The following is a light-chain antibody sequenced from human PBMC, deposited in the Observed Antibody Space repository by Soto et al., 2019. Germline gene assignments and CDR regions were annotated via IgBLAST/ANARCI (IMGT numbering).Light chain of an antibody. CDR2: GAS. CDR1: QSVSNDF. V-gene: IGKV3-20*01. J-gene: IGKJ1*01. Sequence: ILLTRIPGILSLSPGERATLSCRASQSVSNDFLAWYQQKPGQAPRLLIYGASTRASDVPDRFSGSGSGADFTLSISRLEPDDFAVYYCQQYSSSPPRTFGQGTKVDIK. CDR3: QQYSSSPPRT.